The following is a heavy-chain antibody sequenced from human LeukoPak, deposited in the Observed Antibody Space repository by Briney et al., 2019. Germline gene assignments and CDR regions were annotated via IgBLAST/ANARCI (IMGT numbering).Heavy chain of an antibody. CDR1: GFTFSSYA. CDR2: ISYDGSNK. CDR3: ARGLRFLEWP. V-gene: IGHV3-30-3*01. Sequence: GRSLRLSCAASGFTFSSYAMHWVRQAPGKGLEWVAVISYDGSNKYYADSVKGRFTISRDNSKNTLYLQMNSLRAEDTAVYYCARGLRFLEWPWGQGTLVTVSS. D-gene: IGHD3-3*01. J-gene: IGHJ5*02.